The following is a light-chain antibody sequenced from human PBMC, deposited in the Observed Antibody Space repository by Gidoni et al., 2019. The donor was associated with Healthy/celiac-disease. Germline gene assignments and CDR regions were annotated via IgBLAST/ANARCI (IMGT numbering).Light chain of an antibody. CDR3: QQYNSYPRWT. J-gene: IGKJ1*01. CDR1: QSISSW. Sequence: DIQMTQSPSTLSASVGDRVTITCRASQSISSWLAWYQQKPGKAPKLLIYKASSLESGVPSRFSGSGSGTEFTLTISSLQHDDFATYYCQQYNSYPRWTFGQGTKVEIK. V-gene: IGKV1-5*03. CDR2: KAS.